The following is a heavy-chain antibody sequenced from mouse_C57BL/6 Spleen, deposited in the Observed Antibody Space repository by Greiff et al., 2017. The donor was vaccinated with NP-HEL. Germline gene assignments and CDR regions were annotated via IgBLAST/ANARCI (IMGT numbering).Heavy chain of an antibody. CDR2: IDPANGNT. Sequence: VQLKESVAELVRPGASVKLSCTASGFNIKNTYMHWVKQRPEQGLEWIGRIDPANGNTKYAPKFQGKATITADTSSNTAYLQLSSLTSEDTAIYYCASLITTVVGDAMDYWGQGTSVTVSS. J-gene: IGHJ4*01. CDR1: GFNIKNTY. D-gene: IGHD1-1*01. CDR3: ASLITTVVGDAMDY. V-gene: IGHV14-3*01.